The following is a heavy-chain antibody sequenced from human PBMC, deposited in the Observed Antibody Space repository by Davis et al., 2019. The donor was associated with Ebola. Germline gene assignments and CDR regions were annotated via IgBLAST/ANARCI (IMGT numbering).Heavy chain of an antibody. Sequence: GGSLRLSCAASGFTFSTYGMHWVRQAPGKGLEWVAVVKFDGSHQNYAESVKGRFTISRDNSKNTLYLQMNSLRAEDTAVYYCARVNAVTGYSRFDSWGQGTLVTVSS. CDR3: ARVNAVTGYSRFDS. D-gene: IGHD3-9*01. CDR1: GFTFSTYG. CDR2: VKFDGSHQ. J-gene: IGHJ5*01. V-gene: IGHV3-33*01.